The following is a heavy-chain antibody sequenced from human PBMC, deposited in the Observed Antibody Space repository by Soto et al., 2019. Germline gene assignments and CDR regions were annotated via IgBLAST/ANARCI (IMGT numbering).Heavy chain of an antibody. CDR3: ARDNWNSY. D-gene: IGHD1-7*01. J-gene: IGHJ4*01. V-gene: IGHV3-74*01. Sequence: GVSLRLSCAASGFTSSSYWMHWVRQAPGKGLMWVSRIHNDGSTTRYADSVKGRFTISRDNAKNTLYLQMSSLRVEDTAVYYCARDNWNSYRGQGTLVTDSS. CDR2: IHNDGSTT. CDR1: GFTSSSYW.